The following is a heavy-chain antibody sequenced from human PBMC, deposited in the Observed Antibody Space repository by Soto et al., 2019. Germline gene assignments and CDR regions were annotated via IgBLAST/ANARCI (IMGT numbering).Heavy chain of an antibody. Sequence: QVQLVESGGGVVQPGRSLRLSCAASGFTFSSYGMHWVRQAPGKGLEWVAVIWYDGSNKYYADSVKGRFTISRDNSKNTLDLQMNILRAEDTAVYYCARGYYYDISAEPNDYYYGMDVWGQGTTVTVSS. CDR3: ARGYYYDISAEPNDYYYGMDV. J-gene: IGHJ6*02. D-gene: IGHD3-22*01. CDR1: GFTFSSYG. V-gene: IGHV3-33*01. CDR2: IWYDGSNK.